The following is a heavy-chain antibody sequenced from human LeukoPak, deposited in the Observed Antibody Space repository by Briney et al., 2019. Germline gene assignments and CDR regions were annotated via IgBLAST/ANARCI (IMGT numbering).Heavy chain of an antibody. CDR2: MNPNSGNT. D-gene: IGHD6-13*01. CDR1: GYTFTGYY. J-gene: IGHJ3*02. CDR3: AREPSSERDAFDI. Sequence: ASVKASCKASGYTFTGYYMHWVRQAPGQGLEWMGWMNPNSGNTGYAQKFHGRVTITRNTSISTAYMELSSLGSEDTAVYYCAREPSSERDAFDIWGQGTMVTVSS. V-gene: IGHV1-8*03.